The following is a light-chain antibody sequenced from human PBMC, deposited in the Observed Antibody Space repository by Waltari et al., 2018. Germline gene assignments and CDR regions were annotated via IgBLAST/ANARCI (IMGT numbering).Light chain of an antibody. J-gene: IGKJ1*01. CDR2: NAS. V-gene: IGKV1-5*01. CDR3: QQYDSYPVT. CDR1: QGISSC. Sequence: IRMTQSPSTLSASVGDRVTITCRASQGISSCLAWYQQKPGKAPKLLIYNASTLEGGVPSRFSGSGSGREFTLTISCLQSEDFATYYCQQYDSYPVTFGQGTKVEIK.